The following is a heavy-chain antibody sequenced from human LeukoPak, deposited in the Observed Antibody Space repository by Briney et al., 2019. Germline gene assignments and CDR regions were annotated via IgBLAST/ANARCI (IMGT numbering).Heavy chain of an antibody. J-gene: IGHJ5*02. CDR3: ARDTTAGSGDNWFDP. Sequence: SETLSLTCTVSGGSTSSYYWSWIRQPPGKGLEWIGYIYYSGSTNYNPSLKSRVTISVDTSKNQFSLKLSSVTAADTAVYYCARDTTAGSGDNWFDPWGQGTLVTVSS. CDR1: GGSTSSYY. CDR2: IYYSGST. D-gene: IGHD3-10*01. V-gene: IGHV4-59*01.